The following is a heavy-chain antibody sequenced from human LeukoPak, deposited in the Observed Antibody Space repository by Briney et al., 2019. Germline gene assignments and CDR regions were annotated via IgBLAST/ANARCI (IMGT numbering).Heavy chain of an antibody. Sequence: GGSLRLSCAASGFIFFAYGMTWVRQAPGKGLEWVSSISGSGGTTYYADSVKGRFTISRDDSKNTLYLQMNNLRAEDTAVYYCAKDGAWLRFDDWGQGILVTVSS. CDR1: GFIFFAYG. J-gene: IGHJ4*02. V-gene: IGHV3-23*01. CDR2: ISGSGGTT. CDR3: AKDGAWLRFDD. D-gene: IGHD5-12*01.